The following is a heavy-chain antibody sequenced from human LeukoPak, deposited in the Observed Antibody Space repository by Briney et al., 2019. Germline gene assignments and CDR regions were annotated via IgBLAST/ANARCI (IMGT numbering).Heavy chain of an antibody. Sequence: PGGSLRLSCAAPGFTSRFSFSSYDMNWVRQAPGKGLEWISFISSESSFIYYADSVKGRFTISRDNAKSSLYLQMNSLRAEDTAVYYCAKDAYGVAQNTFDSWGQGNLVTVSS. CDR1: GFTSRFSFSSYD. CDR2: ISSESSFI. V-gene: IGHV3-21*01. D-gene: IGHD3-16*01. CDR3: AKDAYGVAQNTFDS. J-gene: IGHJ5*01.